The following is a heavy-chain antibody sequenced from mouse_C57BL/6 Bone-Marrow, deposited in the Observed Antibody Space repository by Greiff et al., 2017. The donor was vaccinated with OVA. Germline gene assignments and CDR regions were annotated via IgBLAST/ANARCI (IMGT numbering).Heavy chain of an antibody. CDR3: ARQIYDGYYLFAY. Sequence: VQLQQPGAELVKPGASVKLSCKASGYTFTSYWMHWVKQRPGQGLEWIGMIHPNSGSTNYNEKFKSKATLTVDKSSSTAYMQLISLTSEDSAVYYCARQIYDGYYLFAYWGQGTLVTVSA. J-gene: IGHJ3*01. CDR2: IHPNSGST. D-gene: IGHD2-3*01. CDR1: GYTFTSYW. V-gene: IGHV1-64*01.